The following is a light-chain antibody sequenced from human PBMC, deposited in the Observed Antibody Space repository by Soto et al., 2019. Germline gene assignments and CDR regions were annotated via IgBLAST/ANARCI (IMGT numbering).Light chain of an antibody. CDR3: LQDYNYPYT. Sequence: EIVMTQSPVTLSVSPGERATLSCRASQSVTNSYLAWYQQKPGQAPRLLIFGASTRAAGIPARFSGSGSGTEFTLTISSLQSEDFATYYCLQDYNYPYTFGQGTKLEIK. CDR2: GAS. V-gene: IGKV3-15*01. CDR1: QSVTNSY. J-gene: IGKJ2*01.